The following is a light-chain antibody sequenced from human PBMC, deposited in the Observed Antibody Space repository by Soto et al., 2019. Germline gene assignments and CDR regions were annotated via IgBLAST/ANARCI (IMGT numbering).Light chain of an antibody. Sequence: QLVLTQSPSASASLGASVKLTCTLSSGHSSYAIEWHQKQPGKAPRYLMDLNNDGSHTTGDGIPDRFSGSSSGAERYLIIARLQYEDDADYYCETWGTGFQVFGGGTKLTVL. J-gene: IGLJ2*01. V-gene: IGLV4-69*01. CDR2: LNNDGSH. CDR1: SGHSSYA. CDR3: ETWGTGFQV.